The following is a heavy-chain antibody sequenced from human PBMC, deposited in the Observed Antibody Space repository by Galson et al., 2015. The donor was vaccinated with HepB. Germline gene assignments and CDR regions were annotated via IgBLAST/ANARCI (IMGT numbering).Heavy chain of an antibody. V-gene: IGHV3-33*01. Sequence: LILSCAASGFTFSSYAMHWVRQSPGSGLEWGAVTWYGDNTKYYADAVKGRVTISRDSSRNTLYLKMNSLRTEDTAVYYCACEGPREAAGKNYYQYYYIDAWGKGTPVTVSS. J-gene: IGHJ6*03. CDR3: ACEGPREAAGKNYYQYYYIDA. CDR2: TWYGDNTK. CDR1: GFTFSSYA. D-gene: IGHD6-13*01.